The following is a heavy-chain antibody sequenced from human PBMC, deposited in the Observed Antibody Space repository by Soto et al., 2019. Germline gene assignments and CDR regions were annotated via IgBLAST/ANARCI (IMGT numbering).Heavy chain of an antibody. CDR3: ARDDYGGNSVGNAFHI. CDR1: GGTFSSYA. D-gene: IGHD4-17*01. Sequence: GASVKVSCKASGGTFSSYAISWVRQAPGQGLEWMGGIIPIFGTANYAQKFQGRVTITADESTSTAYMELSSLRSEDTAVYYCARDDYGGNSVGNAFHIWGQATTVT. CDR2: IIPIFGTA. V-gene: IGHV1-69*13. J-gene: IGHJ3*02.